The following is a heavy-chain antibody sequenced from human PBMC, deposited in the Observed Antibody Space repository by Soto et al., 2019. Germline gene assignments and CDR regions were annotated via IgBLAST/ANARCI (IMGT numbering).Heavy chain of an antibody. J-gene: IGHJ4*02. Sequence: EVQLVESGGGLVQPGRSLRLSCAASGFTFDDYAMHWVRQAPGKGLEWVSGISWNSGSIGYADSVKGRCTISRDNAKNSLYLQMNSLRAEDTALYYCAKGDGSSGWYSLFDYWGQGTLVTVSS. V-gene: IGHV3-9*01. CDR2: ISWNSGSI. D-gene: IGHD6-19*01. CDR1: GFTFDDYA. CDR3: AKGDGSSGWYSLFDY.